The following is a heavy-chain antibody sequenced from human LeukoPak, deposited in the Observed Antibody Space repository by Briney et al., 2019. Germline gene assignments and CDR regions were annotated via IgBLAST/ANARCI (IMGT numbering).Heavy chain of an antibody. Sequence: ASVKVSCKASGYTFTGYYMHWVQQAPGQGLEWMGWINPNSGGTNYAQKFQGRVTMTRDTSISTAYMELSRLRSDDTAVYYCARGDYDFWSGYPTDYWGQGTLVTVSS. CDR1: GYTFTGYY. V-gene: IGHV1-2*02. J-gene: IGHJ4*02. CDR3: ARGDYDFWSGYPTDY. CDR2: INPNSGGT. D-gene: IGHD3-3*01.